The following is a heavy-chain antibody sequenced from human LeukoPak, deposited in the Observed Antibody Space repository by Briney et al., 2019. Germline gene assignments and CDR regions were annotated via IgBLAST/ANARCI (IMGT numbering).Heavy chain of an antibody. CDR2: INHSGST. V-gene: IGHV4-34*01. Sequence: SETLSLTCAVYGGSFSGYYWSWIRQPPGKGLEWIGEINHSGSTNYNPSLKSRVTISVDTSKNQFSLKLSSVTAADTAVYYCARRFWIGDAFDIWGQGTMVTVSS. D-gene: IGHD3-3*01. CDR3: ARRFWIGDAFDI. CDR1: GGSFSGYY. J-gene: IGHJ3*02.